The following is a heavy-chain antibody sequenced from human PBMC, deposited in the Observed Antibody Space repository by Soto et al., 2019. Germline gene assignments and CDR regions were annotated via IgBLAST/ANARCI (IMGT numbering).Heavy chain of an antibody. J-gene: IGHJ4*02. CDR2: INTSGGST. Sequence: QVQLVQSGAEVKKPGASVKVSCKASGYTFTSYYMHWVRQAPGQGLEWMGIINTSGGSTSYAQKFQGRGPMTRDTSTSTVYMELSSLRSEDTAVYYCARDVGGIPEGWGQGTLVTVSS. CDR1: GYTFTSYY. D-gene: IGHD1-26*01. CDR3: ARDVGGIPEG. V-gene: IGHV1-46*01.